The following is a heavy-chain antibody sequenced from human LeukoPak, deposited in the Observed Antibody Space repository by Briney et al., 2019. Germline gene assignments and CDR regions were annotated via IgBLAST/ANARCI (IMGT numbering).Heavy chain of an antibody. CDR1: GYTFTSYG. CDR3: ARDSLEVPDIWFGDQKDY. Sequence: GASVKVSCKASGYTFTSYGISWVRQAPGQGLKWMGWISAYNGNTNYAQKLQGGVTMTTDTSTSTAYMELRSLRSDDTAVYYCARDSLEVPDIWFGDQKDYWGQGTLVTVSS. D-gene: IGHD3-10*01. V-gene: IGHV1-18*01. CDR2: ISAYNGNT. J-gene: IGHJ4*02.